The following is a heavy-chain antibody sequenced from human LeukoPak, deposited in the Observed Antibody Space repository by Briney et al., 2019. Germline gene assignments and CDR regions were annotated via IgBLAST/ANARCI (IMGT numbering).Heavy chain of an antibody. V-gene: IGHV4-4*07. CDR1: GGSISSYY. CDR3: ATSYYYDSSGYFDYHDY. Sequence: KPSETLSLTRTVSGGSISSYYWSWIRQPAGKGLEWIGRIYTSGSTNYNPSLKGRVTMSVDTSKNQFSLKLSSVTAADTAVYYCATSYYYDSSGYFDYHDYWGQGTLVTVSS. CDR2: IYTSGST. J-gene: IGHJ4*02. D-gene: IGHD3-22*01.